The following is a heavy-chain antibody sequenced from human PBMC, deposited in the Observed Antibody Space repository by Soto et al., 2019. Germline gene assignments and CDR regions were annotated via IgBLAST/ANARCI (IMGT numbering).Heavy chain of an antibody. J-gene: IGHJ6*02. CDR1: GGSFSGYY. CDR3: ARPTRQWLGLRYYYGMDV. Sequence: QVQLQQWGAGLLKPSETLSLTCAVYGGSFSGYYWSWIRQPPGKGLEWIGEINHSGSTNYNPSLKIRVTISVDTSKSQFSLKLSSVTAADTAVYYCARPTRQWLGLRYYYGMDVWGQGTTVTVSS. V-gene: IGHV4-34*01. D-gene: IGHD6-19*01. CDR2: INHSGST.